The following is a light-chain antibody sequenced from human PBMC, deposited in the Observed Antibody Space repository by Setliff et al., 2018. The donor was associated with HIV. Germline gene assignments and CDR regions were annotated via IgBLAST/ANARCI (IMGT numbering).Light chain of an antibody. CDR1: SSDVGGYNY. CDR2: DVS. V-gene: IGLV2-14*01. J-gene: IGLJ1*01. CDR3: TSYTSSFTYV. Sequence: QPVLTQPASVSGSPGQSITISCTGTSSDVGGYNYVSWYQQHPGKAPKLMIFDVSRRPSGVSNRFSGSKSGNTASLTISGLQAEDEADYYCTSYTSSFTYVFGSGTRSPS.